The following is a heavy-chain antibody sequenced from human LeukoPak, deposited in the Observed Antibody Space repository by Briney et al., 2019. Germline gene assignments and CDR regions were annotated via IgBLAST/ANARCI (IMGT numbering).Heavy chain of an antibody. CDR3: ASGSYLGIYPIDY. V-gene: IGHV3-9*01. CDR2: ISWNSVNI. CDR1: GFTFDDYA. J-gene: IGHJ4*02. D-gene: IGHD1-26*01. Sequence: SGGSLRLSCAASGFTFDDYAMHWVRQAPGKGLEWVSGISWNSVNIGYEDSVKGRFTISRDNAKNSLYLQMHSLRPEDTAVYYCASGSYLGIYPIDYWGQGTLVTVSS.